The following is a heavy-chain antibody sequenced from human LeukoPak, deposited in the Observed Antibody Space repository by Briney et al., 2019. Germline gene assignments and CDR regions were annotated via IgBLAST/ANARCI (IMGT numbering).Heavy chain of an antibody. V-gene: IGHV3-49*04. CDR3: TKDPQIDY. CDR2: IRTTSYGGTT. J-gene: IGHJ4*02. CDR1: GFTFGDYA. Sequence: GGSLRLSCAGSGFTFGDYAMSWVRQAPGKGLEWIGFIRTTSYGGTTEYAASVKGRFTISRDDSKSIAYLQMNSLKTEDTAVYYCTKDPQIDYWGQGTLVTVSS.